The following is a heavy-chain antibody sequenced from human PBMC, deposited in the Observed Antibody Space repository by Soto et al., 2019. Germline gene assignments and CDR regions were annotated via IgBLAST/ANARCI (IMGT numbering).Heavy chain of an antibody. CDR1: GFTLGDYA. CDR3: TRGLSITTRLWYYYYMDV. V-gene: IGHV3-49*03. Sequence: GGSLRLSCTASGFTLGDYAMSWFRQTPGNGLEWVGFIRSKAYGGTTEYAASVKGRFTISRDDSKTIASLQMNSLKTEDTAVYYCTRGLSITTRLWYYYYMDVWGKGTTVTVCS. CDR2: IRSKAYGGTT. J-gene: IGHJ6*03. D-gene: IGHD1-20*01.